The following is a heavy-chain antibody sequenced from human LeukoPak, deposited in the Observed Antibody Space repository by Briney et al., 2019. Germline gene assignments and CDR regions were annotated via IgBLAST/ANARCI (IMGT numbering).Heavy chain of an antibody. V-gene: IGHV4-34*01. CDR3: ARDGYSGYDYWFDP. CDR2: INHSGST. Sequence: SETLSLTCAVYGGSFSGYYWSWIRQPPGKGPEWIGEINHSGSTNYNPSLKSRVTMSVDTSKNQFSLKLSSVTAADTAVYYCARDGYSGYDYWFDPWGQGTLVTVSS. J-gene: IGHJ5*02. D-gene: IGHD5-12*01. CDR1: GGSFSGYY.